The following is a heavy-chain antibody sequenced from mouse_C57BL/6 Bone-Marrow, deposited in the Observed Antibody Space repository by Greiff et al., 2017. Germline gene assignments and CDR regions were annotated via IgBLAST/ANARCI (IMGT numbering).Heavy chain of an antibody. CDR3: AREEITTVPYYCDY. CDR1: GYSITSGYY. D-gene: IGHD1-1*01. Sequence: EVKLQESGPGLVKPSQSLSLTCSVTGYSITSGYYWNWIRQFPGNKLEWMGYISYDGSNNYNPSLKNRISITRDTSKNQFFLKLNSVTTEDTATYYCAREEITTVPYYCDYWGQGTTLTVSS. J-gene: IGHJ2*01. V-gene: IGHV3-6*01. CDR2: ISYDGSN.